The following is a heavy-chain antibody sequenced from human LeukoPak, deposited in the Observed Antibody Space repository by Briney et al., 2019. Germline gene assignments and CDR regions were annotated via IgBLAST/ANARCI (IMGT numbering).Heavy chain of an antibody. J-gene: IGHJ4*02. CDR3: ARAPPTIDSSGYYFDY. CDR1: GGSISSYY. Sequence: PSETLSLTCTVSGGSISSYYWSWIRQPPGKGLEWIGYIYYSGSTNYNPSLKSRVTISVDTSKNQFSLKLSSVTAADTAVYYCARAPPTIDSSGYYFDYWGQGTLVTVSS. D-gene: IGHD3-22*01. V-gene: IGHV4-59*01. CDR2: IYYSGST.